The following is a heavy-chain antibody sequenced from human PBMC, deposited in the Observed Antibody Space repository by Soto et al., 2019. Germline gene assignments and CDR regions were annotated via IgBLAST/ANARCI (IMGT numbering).Heavy chain of an antibody. CDR2: ISGSGGST. Sequence: HPGGSLRLSCAASGFTFSSYAMSWVRQAPGKGLEWVSAISGSGGSTYYADSVKGRFTISRDNSKNTLYLQMNSLRAEDTAVYYCAKDVRAYYYDSSGYYYVYWGQGTLVTVSS. D-gene: IGHD3-22*01. J-gene: IGHJ4*02. CDR3: AKDVRAYYYDSSGYYYVY. V-gene: IGHV3-23*01. CDR1: GFTFSSYA.